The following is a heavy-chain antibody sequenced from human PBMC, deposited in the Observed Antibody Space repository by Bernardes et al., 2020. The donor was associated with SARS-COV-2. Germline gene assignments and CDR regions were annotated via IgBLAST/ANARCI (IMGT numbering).Heavy chain of an antibody. D-gene: IGHD5-18*01. CDR3: ATVVGYSYGGGWFDP. V-gene: IGHV1-18*01. CDR1: GYTFTSYG. CDR2: ISADSGNT. Sequence: ASVKVSCKASGYTFTSYGISWVRQAPGQGLEWMGWISADSGNTDYVQKIQGRVTMTTDTSTSTAYMELRSLRSDDTAVYYCATVVGYSYGGGWFDPWGQGTLVTVSS. J-gene: IGHJ5*02.